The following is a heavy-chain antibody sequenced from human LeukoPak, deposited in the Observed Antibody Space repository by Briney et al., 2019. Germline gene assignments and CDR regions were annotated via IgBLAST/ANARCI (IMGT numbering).Heavy chain of an antibody. CDR2: IYYSGST. J-gene: IGHJ5*02. CDR1: GVSIRSSNSY. CDR3: AGLIRPGWFDP. V-gene: IGHV4-39*01. D-gene: IGHD1-14*01. Sequence: SETLSLTCTVSGVSIRSSNSYWGWIRQPPGKGLEWIGSIYYSGSTYYNPSLKSRVTISVDTSKNQFSLKLSSVTAADTAVYYCAGLIRPGWFDPWGQGTLVTVSS.